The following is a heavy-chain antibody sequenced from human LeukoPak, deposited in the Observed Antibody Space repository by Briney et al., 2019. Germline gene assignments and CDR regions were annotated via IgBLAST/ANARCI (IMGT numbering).Heavy chain of an antibody. Sequence: ASVKVSCKASGGTFSSYAISWVRQAPGQGLEWMGGIIPIFGTANYAQKFQGRVTITADESTSTAYMELSSLRSEDTAVYYCAIQTGAGLRYFDWGYYYMDVWGKGTTVTISS. J-gene: IGHJ6*03. CDR2: IIPIFGTA. V-gene: IGHV1-69*13. D-gene: IGHD3-9*01. CDR3: AIQTGAGLRYFDWGYYYMDV. CDR1: GGTFSSYA.